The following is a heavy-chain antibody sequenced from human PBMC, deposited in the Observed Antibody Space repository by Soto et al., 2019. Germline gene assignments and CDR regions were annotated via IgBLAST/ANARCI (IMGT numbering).Heavy chain of an antibody. CDR1: GFSLSNARMG. D-gene: IGHD3-3*01. V-gene: IGHV2-26*01. CDR2: IFSNDEK. J-gene: IGHJ6*03. CDR3: ARGYDFWSGYYIPSYYYYYMDV. Sequence: QVTLKESGPVLVKPTETLTLTCTVSGFSLSNARMGVSWIRQPPGKALEWLAHIFSNDEKSYSTSLKSRLTISKDTSKSQVVLTMTNMDPVDTATYYCARGYDFWSGYYIPSYYYYYMDVWGKGTTVTVSS.